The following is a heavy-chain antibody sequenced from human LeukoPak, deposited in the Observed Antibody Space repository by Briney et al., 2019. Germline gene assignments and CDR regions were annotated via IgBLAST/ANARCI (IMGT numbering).Heavy chain of an antibody. CDR2: IYYSGST. D-gene: IGHD6-13*01. Sequence: SETLSLTCTVSGGSISSSSYYWGWIRQPPGKGLEWIGSIYYSGSTYYNPSIKSRVTISVDTSKNQFSLKLSSVTAADTAVYYCARQKRSSWEDYFDYWGQGTLVTVSS. CDR3: ARQKRSSWEDYFDY. V-gene: IGHV4-39*01. CDR1: GGSISSSSYY. J-gene: IGHJ4*02.